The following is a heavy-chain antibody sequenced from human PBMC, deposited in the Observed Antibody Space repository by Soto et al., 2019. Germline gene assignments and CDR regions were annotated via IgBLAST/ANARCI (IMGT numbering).Heavy chain of an antibody. CDR1: GGSISSYY. CDR3: ARASAVAYGDYPRWGYYYMDV. D-gene: IGHD4-17*01. V-gene: IGHV4-59*01. Sequence: SETLSLTCTVSGGSISSYYWSWIRQPPGKGLEWIGYIYYSGSTNYNPSLKSRVTISVDTSKNQFSLKLSSVTAADTAVYYCARASAVAYGDYPRWGYYYMDVWGKGTTVTVSS. CDR2: IYYSGST. J-gene: IGHJ6*03.